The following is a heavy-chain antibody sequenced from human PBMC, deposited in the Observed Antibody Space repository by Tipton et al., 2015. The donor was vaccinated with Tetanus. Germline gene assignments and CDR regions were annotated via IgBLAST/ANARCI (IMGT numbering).Heavy chain of an antibody. J-gene: IGHJ4*02. CDR3: ARETPGAGHFDY. CDR1: GGSLSGYY. D-gene: IGHD1-14*01. Sequence: TLSLTCAVYGGSLSGYYWNWIRQLPGKGLEWIGYIHYSGGTNYNPSLTSAVTMSVDTAKNHFSLTVNSATAADTAVYYCARETPGAGHFDYWGQGTPVTVSS. CDR2: IHYSGGT. V-gene: IGHV4-59*01.